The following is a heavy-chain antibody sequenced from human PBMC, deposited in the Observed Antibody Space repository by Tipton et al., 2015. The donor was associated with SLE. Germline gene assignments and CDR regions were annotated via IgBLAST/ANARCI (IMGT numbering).Heavy chain of an antibody. CDR2: INANYGNT. Sequence: QVQLVQSGVEVKKPGASVKVSCKVSGYTSTNYAINWVRQAPGQGLEWMGWINANYGNTKSAQKFQGRLIITTDTSTTTAFMELESLRSDDTAVYYCASRYCIVGSCSPTYLDYWGQGTLVTVSS. J-gene: IGHJ4*02. CDR1: GYTSTNYA. D-gene: IGHD2-15*01. V-gene: IGHV1-18*01. CDR3: ASRYCIVGSCSPTYLDY.